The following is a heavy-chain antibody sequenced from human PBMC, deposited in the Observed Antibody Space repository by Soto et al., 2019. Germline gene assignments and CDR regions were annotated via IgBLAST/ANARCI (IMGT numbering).Heavy chain of an antibody. Sequence: PGGSLRLSCPATGFTFSTCAMNWVRQAPGKGLEWVSAISANGQGIYYADSVRGRFTISRDNSKNTIFLHMDSLRAEDTAVYYCAKDRNYPRDQFHYWGQGTLVTVSS. D-gene: IGHD1-7*01. CDR3: AKDRNYPRDQFHY. V-gene: IGHV3-23*01. CDR2: ISANGQGI. J-gene: IGHJ4*02. CDR1: GFTFSTCA.